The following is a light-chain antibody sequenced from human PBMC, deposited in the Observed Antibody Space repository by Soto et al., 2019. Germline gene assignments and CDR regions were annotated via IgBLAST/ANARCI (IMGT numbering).Light chain of an antibody. J-gene: IGKJ5*01. CDR1: QNVGSN. V-gene: IGKV3D-15*01. CDR2: GAS. Sequence: EIVLAQSPATLSVSPGERATLSCRASQNVGSNLAWYQQKPGRAPRLLIYGASTRATGIPARFSGSGSVTEFTLTISSLQSEDFAVYYCQQYNNWPITFGQGTRLEI. CDR3: QQYNNWPIT.